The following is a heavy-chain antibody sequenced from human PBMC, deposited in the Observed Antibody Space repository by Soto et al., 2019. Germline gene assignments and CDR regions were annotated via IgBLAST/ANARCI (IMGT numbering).Heavy chain of an antibody. D-gene: IGHD3-10*01. Sequence: SGTLALTCTVSGGSITYINNHSGGWCRLPPGKGLEWIGYISDIAYTSYNPSLKGRVSISVDTSKNQFSLTLTSVTAADTAVYYCARQGFGVLHGLVDVWGQGTTVT. CDR3: ARQGFGVLHGLVDV. CDR2: ISDIAYT. CDR1: GGSITYINNHS. J-gene: IGHJ6*02. V-gene: IGHV4-61*05.